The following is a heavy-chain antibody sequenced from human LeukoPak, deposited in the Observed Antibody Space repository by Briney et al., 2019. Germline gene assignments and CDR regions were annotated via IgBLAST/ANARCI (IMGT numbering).Heavy chain of an antibody. CDR2: SVYCGST. Sequence: SETLPLTCPVSVGSISGYYWRWIRQHPGTGLEWVGYSVYCGSTNYNPSLKSRVTIAAGPSKHQYALELSSVTAADTAVYYCARHRGGAVAGRYDYWGQGTLVTGSS. V-gene: IGHV4-59*08. CDR3: ARHRGGAVAGRYDY. CDR1: VGSISGYY. J-gene: IGHJ4*02. D-gene: IGHD6-19*01.